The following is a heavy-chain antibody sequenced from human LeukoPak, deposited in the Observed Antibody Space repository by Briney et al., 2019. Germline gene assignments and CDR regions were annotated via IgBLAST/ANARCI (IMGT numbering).Heavy chain of an antibody. J-gene: IGHJ4*02. CDR2: INPNSGVT. Sequence: ASVKVSCKASGYTFTGYYMHWVRQAPGQGLEWMAKINPNSGVTAYAERFQGRVTLTRDTSISTVYMELRTLTSGDTAVYYCARPSDYGDYIDYWGQGTLVTVSS. D-gene: IGHD4-17*01. V-gene: IGHV1-2*02. CDR3: ARPSDYGDYIDY. CDR1: GYTFTGYY.